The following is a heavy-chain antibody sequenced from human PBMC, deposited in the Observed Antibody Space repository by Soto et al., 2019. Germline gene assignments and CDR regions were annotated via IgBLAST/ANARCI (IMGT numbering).Heavy chain of an antibody. V-gene: IGHV1-18*01. CDR1: GYTFTSYG. D-gene: IGHD3-22*01. J-gene: IGHJ4*02. CDR2: ISAYNGNT. CDR3: ARGGQNGYYDSRAMVDY. Sequence: QVQLVQSGAEVKKPGASVKVSCKASGYTFTSYGIIWVRQAPGQGLEWMGWISAYNGNTNYAEKLQGRVTMTTDTSKTTAYMELRSLRSDDTAVYYCARGGQNGYYDSRAMVDYWGQGTLVTVSS.